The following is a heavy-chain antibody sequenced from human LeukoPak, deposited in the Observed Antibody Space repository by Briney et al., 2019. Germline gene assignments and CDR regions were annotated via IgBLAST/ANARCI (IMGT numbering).Heavy chain of an antibody. V-gene: IGHV3-30*04. Sequence: PGTSLRLSCAASGLTFSDSILHWVRQAPGRRLEWVALMSHDGTTNYAASVKGRFTVSRDGSKNTMYLEMNSLTVDDMAVYHCARERHSSGRVAAFDYWGQGTLVTVSS. CDR1: GLTFSDSI. J-gene: IGHJ4*02. CDR3: ARERHSSGRVAAFDY. CDR2: MSHDGTT. D-gene: IGHD3-22*01.